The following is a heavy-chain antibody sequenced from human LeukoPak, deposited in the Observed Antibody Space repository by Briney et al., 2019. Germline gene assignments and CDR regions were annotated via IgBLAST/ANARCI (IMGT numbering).Heavy chain of an antibody. J-gene: IGHJ4*02. CDR3: ARDGSSGWYTGRGNDY. CDR1: GFTFSSYG. V-gene: IGHV3-33*01. D-gene: IGHD6-19*01. CDR2: IWYDGSNK. Sequence: GGSLRLSCAASGFTFSSYGMHWVRQAPGKGLEWVAVIWYDGSNKYYADSVKGRFTISRDNSKNTLYLQMNSLRAEDTAVYYCARDGSSGWYTGRGNDYWGQGPLVTVSS.